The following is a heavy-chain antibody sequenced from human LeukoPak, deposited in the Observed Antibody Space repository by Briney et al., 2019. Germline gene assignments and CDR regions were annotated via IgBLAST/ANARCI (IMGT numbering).Heavy chain of an antibody. D-gene: IGHD6-19*01. Sequence: PSETLSLTCAVYGETFIHNFWTWLRQPPGKGLEWIGQINHSGSTYYNPSLKSRVTILVDTSKNQFSLKPTSVTAADTAVYYCARAMPYFYGSIAVPGTIDYWGQGILVTVSS. CDR1: GETFIHNF. CDR2: INHSGST. J-gene: IGHJ4*02. V-gene: IGHV4-34*01. CDR3: ARAMPYFYGSIAVPGTIDY.